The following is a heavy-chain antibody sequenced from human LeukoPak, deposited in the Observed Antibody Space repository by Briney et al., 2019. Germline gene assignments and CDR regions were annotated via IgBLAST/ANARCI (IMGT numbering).Heavy chain of an antibody. D-gene: IGHD5-18*01. J-gene: IGHJ4*02. CDR3: ARDLSGVTGYTYGRGIDY. CDR2: IKKDGSEK. Sequence: GGSLRLSCAASGFTFSSYWMSWVRQAPGKGLEWMANIKKDGSEKYYVDSVKGRFTISRDNAKTSLYLQMNSLRAEDTAVYYCARDLSGVTGYTYGRGIDYWGQGTLVTVSS. CDR1: GFTFSSYW. V-gene: IGHV3-7*01.